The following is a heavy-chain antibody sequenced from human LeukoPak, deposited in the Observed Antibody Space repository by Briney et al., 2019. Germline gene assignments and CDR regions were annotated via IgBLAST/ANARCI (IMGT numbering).Heavy chain of an antibody. V-gene: IGHV4-59*08. CDR1: GGSISSYY. D-gene: IGHD1-26*01. CDR2: IYYSGST. Sequence: SETLSLTCTVSGGSISSYYWSWIRQPPGKGLEWIGYIYYSGSTNYNPSLKSRVTISVDTSKNQFSLKLSSVTAADTAVYYCARHTLGAPTWGQGILVTVSS. CDR3: ARHTLGAPT. J-gene: IGHJ5*02.